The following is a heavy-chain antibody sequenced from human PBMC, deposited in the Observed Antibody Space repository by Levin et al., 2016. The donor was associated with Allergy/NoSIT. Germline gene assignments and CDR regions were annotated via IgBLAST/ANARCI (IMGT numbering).Heavy chain of an antibody. Sequence: GESLKISCAASGFTFSSYWMSWVRQAPGKGLEWVANIKQDGSEKYYVDSVKGRFTISRDNAKNSLYLQMNSLRAEDTAVYYCARVGDTATWVYWYFDLWGRGTLVTVSS. J-gene: IGHJ2*01. CDR3: ARVGDTATWVYWYFDL. V-gene: IGHV3-7*01. D-gene: IGHD5-18*01. CDR1: GFTFSSYW. CDR2: IKQDGSEK.